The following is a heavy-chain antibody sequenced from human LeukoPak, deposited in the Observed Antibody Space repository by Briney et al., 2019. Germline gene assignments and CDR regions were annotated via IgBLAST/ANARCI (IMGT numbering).Heavy chain of an antibody. CDR3: ARHDYYYGSGSADC. Sequence: SETLSLTCTASGGSISSSSYYWGWIRQPPGKGLEWIGTIFYSGSTYYKPSLKSRVTISVDTSKNQFSLKLNSVTAADTAVYYCARHDYYYGSGSADCWGQGILVTVSS. D-gene: IGHD3-10*01. CDR2: IFYSGST. V-gene: IGHV4-39*01. J-gene: IGHJ4*02. CDR1: GGSISSSSYY.